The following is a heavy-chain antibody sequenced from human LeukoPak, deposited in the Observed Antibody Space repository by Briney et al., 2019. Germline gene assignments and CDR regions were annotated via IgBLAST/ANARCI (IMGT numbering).Heavy chain of an antibody. V-gene: IGHV4-39*07. CDR2: INHSGST. CDR1: GGSISSSSYY. D-gene: IGHD5-24*01. CDR3: ARGPLKNRRDGYFHG. Sequence: PSETLSLTCTVSGGSISSSSYYWGWIRQPPGKGLEWIGEINHSGSTNYNPSLKSRVTISVDTSKNQFSLKLSSVTAADTAVYYCARGPLKNRRDGYFHGWGQGTMVTVSS. J-gene: IGHJ3*01.